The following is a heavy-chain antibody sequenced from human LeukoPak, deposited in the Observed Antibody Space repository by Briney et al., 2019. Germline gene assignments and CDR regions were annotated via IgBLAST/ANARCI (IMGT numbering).Heavy chain of an antibody. CDR2: ISSSGSTI. D-gene: IGHD4-11*01. J-gene: IGHJ4*01. CDR1: GFTFSEYY. CDR3: ARDHSEEYYFDY. Sequence: GGSLSLSCAASGFTFSEYYMRCMRGAPGKGREGVSYISSSGSTIYYADSVKGRFTISRDNAKNSLYLQMNSLRAEDTAVYYCARDHSEEYYFDYWGQGTLVTVSS. V-gene: IGHV3-11*01.